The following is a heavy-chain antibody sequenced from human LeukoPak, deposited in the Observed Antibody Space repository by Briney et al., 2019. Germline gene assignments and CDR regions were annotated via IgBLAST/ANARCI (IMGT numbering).Heavy chain of an antibody. CDR1: GGSISSGSYY. Sequence: PSETLSLTCTVSGGSISSGSYYWSWIRQPAGKGLEWIGRTYTSGSTNYNPSLKSRVTISVDTSKNQFSLKLRSVTAADTAVYYCARPYSIGWNHMADFQHWGQGTLVTVSS. J-gene: IGHJ1*01. V-gene: IGHV4-61*02. D-gene: IGHD6-19*01. CDR2: TYTSGST. CDR3: ARPYSIGWNHMADFQH.